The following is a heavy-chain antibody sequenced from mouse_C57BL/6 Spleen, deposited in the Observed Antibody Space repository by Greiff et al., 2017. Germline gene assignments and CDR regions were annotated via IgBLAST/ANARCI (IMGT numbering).Heavy chain of an antibody. J-gene: IGHJ2*01. CDR3: ARAGVITTAYFDY. V-gene: IGHV5-4*01. D-gene: IGHD1-1*01. CDR2: ISDGGSYT. Sequence: DVHLVESGGGLVKPGGSLKLSCAASGFTFSSYAMSWVRQTPEKRLEWVATISDGGSYTYYPDNVKGRFTISRDNAKNNLYLQMSHLKSEDTAMYYCARAGVITTAYFDYWGQGTTLTVSS. CDR1: GFTFSSYA.